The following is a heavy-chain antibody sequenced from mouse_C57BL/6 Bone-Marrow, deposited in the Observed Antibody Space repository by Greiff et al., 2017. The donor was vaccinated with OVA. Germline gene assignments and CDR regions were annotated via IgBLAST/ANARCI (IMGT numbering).Heavy chain of an antibody. CDR3: ARREDYGSSYYYAMDY. J-gene: IGHJ4*01. Sequence: QVQLQQSGAELVKPGASVKLSCKASGYTFTSYWMQWVKQRPGQGLEWIGEIDPSDSYTNYNQKFKGKATLTVDTSSSTAYMQLSSLTSEDSAVYYCARREDYGSSYYYAMDYWGQGTSVTVSS. CDR2: IDPSDSYT. CDR1: GYTFTSYW. D-gene: IGHD1-1*01. V-gene: IGHV1-50*01.